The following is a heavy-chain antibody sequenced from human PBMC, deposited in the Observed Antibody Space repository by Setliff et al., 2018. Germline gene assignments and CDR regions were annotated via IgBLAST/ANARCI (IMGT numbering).Heavy chain of an antibody. CDR1: GYTFTGYY. D-gene: IGHD3-3*01. CDR2: INPNSGGT. Sequence: GASVKVSCKASGYTFTGYYMHWVQQAPGQGLEWMGRINPNSGGTNYAQKFQGRVTMTRDTSISTAYMELSRLRSDDTAVYYCARGPFLEWLLYFDYWGQGTQVTVPS. CDR3: ARGPFLEWLLYFDY. J-gene: IGHJ4*02. V-gene: IGHV1-2*06.